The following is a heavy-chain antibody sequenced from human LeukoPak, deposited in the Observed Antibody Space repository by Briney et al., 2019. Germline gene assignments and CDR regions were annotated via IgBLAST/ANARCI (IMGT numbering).Heavy chain of an antibody. CDR3: ARERGYSGYDNNWFDP. V-gene: IGHV1-2*06. Sequence: ASVKVSCKASGYTFTGYYMHWVRQAPGQGLEWMGRINPNSGGTNYAQKLQGRVTMTTDTSTSTAYMELRSLRSDDTAVYYCARERGYSGYDNNWFDPWGQGTLVTVSS. CDR1: GYTFTGYY. D-gene: IGHD5-12*01. J-gene: IGHJ5*02. CDR2: INPNSGGT.